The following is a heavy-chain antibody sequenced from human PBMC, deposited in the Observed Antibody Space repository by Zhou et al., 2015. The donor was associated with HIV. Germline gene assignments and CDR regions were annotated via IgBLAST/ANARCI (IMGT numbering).Heavy chain of an antibody. V-gene: IGHV1-69*01. Sequence: QVQLVQSGAEVKKPGASVKVSCKASGYTFTGYYMHWVRQAPGQGLEWMGGIIPIFGTANYAQKFQGRVTITADESTSTAYMELSSLRSEDTAVYYCARALKSYSSGWRLFDYWGQGTLVTVSS. CDR3: ARALKSYSSGWRLFDY. J-gene: IGHJ4*02. CDR1: GYTFTGYY. CDR2: IIPIFGTA. D-gene: IGHD6-19*01.